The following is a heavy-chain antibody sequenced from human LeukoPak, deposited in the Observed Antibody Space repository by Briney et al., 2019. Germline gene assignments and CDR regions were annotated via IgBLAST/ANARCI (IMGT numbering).Heavy chain of an antibody. CDR1: GFTFSNAW. Sequence: PGGSLRLSCAASGFTFSNAWMSWVRQAPGKGLEWVGRIKSKTDGGTTDYAAPVKGRFTISRDDSKNTLYLQMNSLKTEDTAVYYCTTDSYYYDSSGFSDYWGQGTLVTVSS. J-gene: IGHJ4*02. D-gene: IGHD3-22*01. CDR2: IKSKTDGGTT. V-gene: IGHV3-15*01. CDR3: TTDSYYYDSSGFSDY.